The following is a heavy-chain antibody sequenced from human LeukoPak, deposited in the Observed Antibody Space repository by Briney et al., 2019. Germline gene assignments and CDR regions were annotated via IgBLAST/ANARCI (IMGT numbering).Heavy chain of an antibody. J-gene: IGHJ4*02. CDR3: ARIITSTWYNEFDC. Sequence: VASVKVSCKASGYTFTDHYLHWLRQAPGQGLEYLGWINPNGGGTNFPQKFQGRVTLTIDTSVNTGYMEITKLISDDTAVYYCARIITSTWYNEFDCWGQGTLVAVSS. CDR1: GYTFTDHY. CDR2: INPNGGGT. D-gene: IGHD1-14*01. V-gene: IGHV1-2*02.